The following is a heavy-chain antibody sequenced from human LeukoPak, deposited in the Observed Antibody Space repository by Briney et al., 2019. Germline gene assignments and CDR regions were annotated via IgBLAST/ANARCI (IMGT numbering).Heavy chain of an antibody. CDR3: ARGGGYGYCSGGSCQGYFQH. J-gene: IGHJ1*01. CDR2: INHSGST. Sequence: SSETLSLTRAVYGGSFSGYYWSWIRQPPGKGLEWIGEINHSGSTNYNPSLKSRVTISVDTSKNQFSLKLSSVTAADTAVYYCARGGGYGYCSGGSCQGYFQHWGQGTLVTVSS. D-gene: IGHD2-15*01. CDR1: GGSFSGYY. V-gene: IGHV4-34*01.